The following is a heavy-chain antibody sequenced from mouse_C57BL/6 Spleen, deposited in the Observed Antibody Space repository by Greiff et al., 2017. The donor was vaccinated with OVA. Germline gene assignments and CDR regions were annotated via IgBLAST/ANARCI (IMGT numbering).Heavy chain of an antibody. CDR2: IHPNSGST. D-gene: IGHD1-1*01. Sequence: QVQLQQPGAELVKPGASVKLSCKASGYTFTSYWMHWVKQRPGQGLEWIGMIHPNSGSTNYNEKFKSKATLTVDKSSSTAYMQLCSLTSEDSAVYYCASEYYSGSIPWFAYWGQGTLVTVSA. V-gene: IGHV1-64*01. CDR3: ASEYYSGSIPWFAY. CDR1: GYTFTSYW. J-gene: IGHJ3*01.